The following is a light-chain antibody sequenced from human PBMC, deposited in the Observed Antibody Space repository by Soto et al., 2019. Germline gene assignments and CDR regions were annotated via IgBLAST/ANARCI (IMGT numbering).Light chain of an antibody. CDR1: QSVSSSY. J-gene: IGKJ1*01. V-gene: IGKV3-20*01. CDR2: GAS. CDR3: QQYDSSPKT. Sequence: EIVLTQSPGTLSLSPGERATLSCRHSQSVSSSYLAWYQQKPGQAPRLLIYGASSRATGIPDRFSGTGSGTDFTLTISRLEPEDFAVYYCQQYDSSPKTFGQGTKVDIK.